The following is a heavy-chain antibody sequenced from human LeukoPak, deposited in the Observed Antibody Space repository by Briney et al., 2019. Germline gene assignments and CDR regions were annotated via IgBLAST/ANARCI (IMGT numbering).Heavy chain of an antibody. J-gene: IGHJ2*01. CDR2: IYTSGST. D-gene: IGHD6-13*01. Sequence: SETLSLTCTVSGGSISSYYWSWIRQPPGKGLEWIGYIYTSGSTNYNPSLKSRVTISVDTSKNQFSLKLSSVTAADTAVYYCATFTAAVYWYFDLWGRGTLVTVSS. CDR3: ATFTAAVYWYFDL. CDR1: GGSISSYY. V-gene: IGHV4-4*09.